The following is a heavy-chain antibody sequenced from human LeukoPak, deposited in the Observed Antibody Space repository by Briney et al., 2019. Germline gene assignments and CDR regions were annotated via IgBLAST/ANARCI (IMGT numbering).Heavy chain of an antibody. Sequence: GGSLRLSCAASGFTFSSYGMHWVRQAPGKGLEGVAFIRYDGSNKYYADSVKGRFPISRDNSKNTLYLQMNSLRAEDTAVYYCAKDRAYCGGDCYTFFDYWGQGTLVTVSS. V-gene: IGHV3-30*02. CDR3: AKDRAYCGGDCYTFFDY. D-gene: IGHD2-21*02. CDR1: GFTFSSYG. CDR2: IRYDGSNK. J-gene: IGHJ4*02.